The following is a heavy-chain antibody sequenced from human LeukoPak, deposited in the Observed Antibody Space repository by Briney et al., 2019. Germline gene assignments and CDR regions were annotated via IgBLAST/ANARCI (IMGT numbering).Heavy chain of an antibody. J-gene: IGHJ5*02. V-gene: IGHV4-59*01. CDR1: GGSISSDY. CDR2: IYCSGSS. D-gene: IGHD2-2*01. Sequence: PSETLSLTCTVSGGSISSDYWSWIRQPPGKGLEWIGYIYCSGSSNCNPSLKSRVTMSVDTSKNQFSLKLSSVTAADTAVYYCARAVYCSSTSCYFWFDPWGHGTLVTVSS. CDR3: ARAVYCSSTSCYFWFDP.